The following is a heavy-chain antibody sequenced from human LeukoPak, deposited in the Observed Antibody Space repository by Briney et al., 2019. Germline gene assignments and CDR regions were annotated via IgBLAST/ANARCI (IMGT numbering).Heavy chain of an antibody. Sequence: GGSLRLSCAASGFTVSSNYMSWVRQAPGKGLEWVSVIYSGGSTYYADSVKGRFTISRDNSKNTLYLQMNSLRAEDTAVYYCARDPDDSSGYKWGQGTLVTVSS. CDR2: IYSGGST. D-gene: IGHD3-22*01. CDR1: GFTVSSNY. V-gene: IGHV3-66*01. J-gene: IGHJ4*02. CDR3: ARDPDDSSGYK.